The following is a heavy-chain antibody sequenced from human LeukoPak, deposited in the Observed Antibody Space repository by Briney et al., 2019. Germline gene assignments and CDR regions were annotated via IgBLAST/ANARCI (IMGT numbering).Heavy chain of an antibody. CDR2: IYDSGGT. V-gene: IGHV4-30-4*01. CDR3: ARGDYYGSGKTHFDS. J-gene: IGHJ4*02. D-gene: IGHD3-10*01. CDR1: GGSISIGDYY. Sequence: PSETLSLTCTVSGGSISIGDYYWSWIRQSPGKGLEWIGNIYDSGGTYYSPLVKSRATISLDTSKNEFSLKLSSVTAADTAVYYCARGDYYGSGKTHFDSWGQGTLVTVSS.